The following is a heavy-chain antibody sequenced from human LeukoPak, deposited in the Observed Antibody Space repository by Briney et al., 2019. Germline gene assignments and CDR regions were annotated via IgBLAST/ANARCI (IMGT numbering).Heavy chain of an antibody. CDR3: ARKAGYGLHIDY. Sequence: GGSLRLSCAASGFTFSDYYMSWIRQAPGKGLEWVSYISSSSSYTNYADSVKGRFTISRDNAKNSLYLQMNSLRAEDTAVYYCARKAGYGLHIDYWGQGTLVTVSS. J-gene: IGHJ4*02. V-gene: IGHV3-11*06. D-gene: IGHD2-15*01. CDR1: GFTFSDYY. CDR2: ISSSSSYT.